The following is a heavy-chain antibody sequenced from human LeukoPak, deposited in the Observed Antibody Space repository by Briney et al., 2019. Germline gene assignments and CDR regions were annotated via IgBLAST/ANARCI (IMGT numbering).Heavy chain of an antibody. V-gene: IGHV4-39*07. CDR3: ARGGDSSGYYYGYFDL. CDR1: GGSISSSSYY. CDR2: IYYSGST. J-gene: IGHJ2*01. Sequence: SETLSLTCTVSGGSISSSSYYWGWIRRPPGKGLEWIGSIYYSGSTYYNPSLKSRVTISVDTSKNQFSLKLSSVTAADTAVYYCARGGDSSGYYYGYFDLWGRGTLVTVSS. D-gene: IGHD3-22*01.